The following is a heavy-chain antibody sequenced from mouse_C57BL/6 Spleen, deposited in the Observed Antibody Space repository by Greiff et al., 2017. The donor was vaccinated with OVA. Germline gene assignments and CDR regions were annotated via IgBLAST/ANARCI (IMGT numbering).Heavy chain of an antibody. Sequence: VQRVESGPELVKPGASVKISCKASGYAFSSSWMNWVKQRPGKGLEWIGRIYPGDGDTNYNGKFKGKATLTADKSSSTAYMQLSSLTSEDSAVYFCAREGHDGYYEFAYWGQGTLVTVSA. CDR1: GYAFSSSW. J-gene: IGHJ3*01. CDR2: IYPGDGDT. CDR3: AREGHDGYYEFAY. D-gene: IGHD2-3*01. V-gene: IGHV1-82*01.